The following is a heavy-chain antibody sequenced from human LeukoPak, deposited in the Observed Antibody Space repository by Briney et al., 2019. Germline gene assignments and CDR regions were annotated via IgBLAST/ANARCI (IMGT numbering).Heavy chain of an antibody. CDR2: FDPEDGET. V-gene: IGHV1-24*01. Sequence: ASVKVSCKVSGYTLTELSMHWVRQAPGKGLEWMGGFDPEDGETIYAQKFQGRVTMTRNTSISTAYMELSSLRSEDTAVYYCARGRGGYRRGWFDPWGQGTLVTVSS. CDR1: GYTLTELS. J-gene: IGHJ5*02. D-gene: IGHD5-18*01. CDR3: ARGRGGYRRGWFDP.